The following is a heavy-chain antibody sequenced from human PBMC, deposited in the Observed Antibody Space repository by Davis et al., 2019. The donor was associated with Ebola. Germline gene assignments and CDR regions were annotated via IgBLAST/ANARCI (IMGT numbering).Heavy chain of an antibody. J-gene: IGHJ4*02. V-gene: IGHV4-59*11. CDR3: AGARDGYPLGF. CDR1: GDSFTSHY. CDR2: VYHTGST. D-gene: IGHD5-24*01. Sequence: PSETLSLTCTVSGDSFTSHYWSWIRQPPGKGLEWIAYVYHTGSTNYNPSLKGRVTISVDTPKNQFSLKVYSVTAADTAVYYCAGARDGYPLGFWGQGTLVTVSS.